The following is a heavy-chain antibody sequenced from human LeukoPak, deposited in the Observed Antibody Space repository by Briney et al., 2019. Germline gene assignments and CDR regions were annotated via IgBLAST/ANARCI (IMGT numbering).Heavy chain of an antibody. CDR3: ARRRATKVYYYYMDV. J-gene: IGHJ6*03. Sequence: SETLSLTCAVSGGSISSSNWWSWVRQPPGKGLEWIGEIYHSGSTNYNPSLKSRVTISVDTSKNQFSLKLSSVTAADTAVYYCARRRATKVYYYYMDVWGKGTTVTVSS. CDR1: GGSISSSNW. CDR2: IYHSGST. V-gene: IGHV4-4*02. D-gene: IGHD5-12*01.